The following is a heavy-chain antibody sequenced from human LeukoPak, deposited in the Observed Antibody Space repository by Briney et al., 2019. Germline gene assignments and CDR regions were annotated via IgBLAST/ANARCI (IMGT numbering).Heavy chain of an antibody. J-gene: IGHJ4*02. CDR2: IIPIFGTA. V-gene: IGHV1-69*01. Sequence: ASVKVSCKASGGTFSSYAISWVRQAPGQGLEWMGGIIPIFGTANYAQKFQGRVTITADESTSTAYMELSSLRSEDTAVYYCARAISDYGDYGSFGSYEYWGQGTLVTVSS. D-gene: IGHD4-17*01. CDR3: ARAISDYGDYGSFGSYEY. CDR1: GGTFSSYA.